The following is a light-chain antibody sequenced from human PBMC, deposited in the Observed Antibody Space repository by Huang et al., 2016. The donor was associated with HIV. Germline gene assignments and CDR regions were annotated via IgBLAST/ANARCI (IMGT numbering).Light chain of an antibody. CDR1: QRVSNN. V-gene: IGKV3-15*01. CDR3: QQYNNGPET. Sequence: EIVMTQSPAILSVSPGERATLSCRARQRVSNNLAWYQQKPGQPPRRPIYGTSTRATGMPARFRGSGSETEFTLTINSLQSEDFAVYYCQQYNNGPETFGQGARVEIK. J-gene: IGKJ1*01. CDR2: GTS.